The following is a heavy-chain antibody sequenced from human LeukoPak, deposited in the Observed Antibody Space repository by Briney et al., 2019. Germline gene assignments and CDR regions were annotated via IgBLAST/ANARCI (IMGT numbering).Heavy chain of an antibody. CDR1: GFSFSDYW. D-gene: IGHD3-3*01. CDR3: ARDLRGDFWSGYYYYYYYMDV. J-gene: IGHJ6*03. CDR2: IKEDGSVK. Sequence: GGSLRLSCAGSGFSFSDYWMTWVRQAPGEGLEWVANIKEDGSVKYYVDSVKGRFTISRDNAKNSLYLQMNSLRAEDTAVYYCARDLRGDFWSGYYYYYYYMDVWGKGTTVTVSS. V-gene: IGHV3-7*01.